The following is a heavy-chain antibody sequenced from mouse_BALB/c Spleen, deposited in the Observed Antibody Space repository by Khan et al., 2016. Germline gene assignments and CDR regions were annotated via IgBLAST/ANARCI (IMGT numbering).Heavy chain of an antibody. Sequence: EVQLQESGPGLVKPSQSLSLTCSVTGYSITSGYYWNWIRQFPGNKLEWMGYISYDGSNNYNPSLKNRISITRDTPKNQFFLKLNSVTTEDTATYYCARAWYFDYWGQGTTLTVSS. CDR3: ARAWYFDY. J-gene: IGHJ2*01. V-gene: IGHV3-6*02. CDR2: ISYDGSN. CDR1: GYSITSGYY.